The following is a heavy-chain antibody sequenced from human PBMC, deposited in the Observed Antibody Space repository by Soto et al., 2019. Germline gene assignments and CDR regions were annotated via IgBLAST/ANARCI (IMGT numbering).Heavy chain of an antibody. J-gene: IGHJ4*02. D-gene: IGHD5-12*01. V-gene: IGHV1-46*01. CDR1: GYNFTSYY. CDR3: ARGGEWLQLDY. Sequence: QVQLVQSGAEVKKPGASVRVSCKASGYNFTSYYMHWVRQAPGQGLEWMGIVNPNGGGTSYAQKFQGIVTMTRDTSTSTVYMELTGLRSEDTAVYYCARGGEWLQLDYWGQGTLVTVSS. CDR2: VNPNGGGT.